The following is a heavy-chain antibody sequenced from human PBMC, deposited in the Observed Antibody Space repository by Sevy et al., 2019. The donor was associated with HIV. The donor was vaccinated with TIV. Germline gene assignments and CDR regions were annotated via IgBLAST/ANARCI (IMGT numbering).Heavy chain of an antibody. CDR3: AREGIGYCSGGSCYSTYYFGIDV. CDR2: IYYSGST. J-gene: IGHJ6*02. Sequence: TLSLTCTVSGGSISSGGYYWSWIRQHPGKGLEWIGYIYYSGSTYYNPSLKSRVTISVDTSKNQFSLKLSSVTAADTAVYYCAREGIGYCSGGSCYSTYYFGIDVWGQGTTVTVSS. CDR1: GGSISSGGYY. V-gene: IGHV4-31*03. D-gene: IGHD2-15*01.